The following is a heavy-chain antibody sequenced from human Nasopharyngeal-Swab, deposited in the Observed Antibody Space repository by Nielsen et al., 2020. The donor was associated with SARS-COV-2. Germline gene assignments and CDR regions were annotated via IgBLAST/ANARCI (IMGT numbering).Heavy chain of an antibody. J-gene: IGHJ4*02. CDR3: LTDYYDNTGHGNY. D-gene: IGHD3-22*01. CDR2: IKSKSAGGAT. CDR1: GYTFSDAW. Sequence: GASLKISCAASGYTFSDAWMNWVRQAPGKGLEWVGLIKSKSAGGATEYAAPVKGRFSISRDESQNTLYLHMNSLKTEDTAMYYCLTDYYDNTGHGNYWGQGTRVTVSS. V-gene: IGHV3-15*07.